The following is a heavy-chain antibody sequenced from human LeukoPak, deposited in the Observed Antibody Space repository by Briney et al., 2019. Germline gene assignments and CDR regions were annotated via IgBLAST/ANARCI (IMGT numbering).Heavy chain of an antibody. CDR3: ARGGYSYGYGY. CDR1: GGSFSGYY. V-gene: IGHV4-34*01. Sequence: PSETLSLTCAVSGGSFSGYYWSWIRQPPGKGLEWTGEINHSGSTNYNPSLKSRVTISVDTSKNQFSLKLSSVTAADTAVYYCARGGYSYGYGYWGQGTLVTVSS. J-gene: IGHJ4*02. CDR2: INHSGST. D-gene: IGHD5-18*01.